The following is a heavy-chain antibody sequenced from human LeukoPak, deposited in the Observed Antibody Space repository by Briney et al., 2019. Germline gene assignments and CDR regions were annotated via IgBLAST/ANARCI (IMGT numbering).Heavy chain of an antibody. V-gene: IGHV4-59*08. J-gene: IGHJ4*02. CDR3: ARVGSGSFDY. CDR1: GGSINSYY. Sequence: SETLSLTCTVSGGSINSYYWSWIRQPPGKGLEYIGYIYYSGSTDYNPSLKSRVTISVDTSKNRFSLNLSSVTAADTAVYYCARVGSGSFDYWGQGTLVTVSS. CDR2: IYYSGST. D-gene: IGHD1-26*01.